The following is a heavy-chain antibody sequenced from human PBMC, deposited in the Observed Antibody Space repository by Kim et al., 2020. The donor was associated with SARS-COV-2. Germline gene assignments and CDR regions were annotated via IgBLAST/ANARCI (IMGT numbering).Heavy chain of an antibody. V-gene: IGHV4-39*07. CDR1: RGSISSSNYY. D-gene: IGHD4-17*01. J-gene: IGHJ5*02. Sequence: SETLSLTCTVSRGSISSSNYYWGWIRQPPGKGLEWIGSIYYTGSTYYSPSLKSRVAISVDTSKNQFSLKLSSVTAADTAVYYCARALTTSHWFDPWGQGTLVTVSS. CDR2: IYYTGST. CDR3: ARALTTSHWFDP.